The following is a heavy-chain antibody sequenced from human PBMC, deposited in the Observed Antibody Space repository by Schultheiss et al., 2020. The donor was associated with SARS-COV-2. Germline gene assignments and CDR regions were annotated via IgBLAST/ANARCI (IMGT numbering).Heavy chain of an antibody. CDR1: GFTFSSYG. CDR2: IWYDGSNK. V-gene: IGHV3-33*01. D-gene: IGHD3-10*01. J-gene: IGHJ1*01. Sequence: GGSLRLSCAASGFTFSSYGMHWVRQAPGKGLEWVAVIWYDGSNKYYADSVKGRFTISRDNSKNTLYLQMNSLRAEDTAVYYCAREKGLSSGYFQHWGQGTLVTVSS. CDR3: AREKGLSSGYFQH.